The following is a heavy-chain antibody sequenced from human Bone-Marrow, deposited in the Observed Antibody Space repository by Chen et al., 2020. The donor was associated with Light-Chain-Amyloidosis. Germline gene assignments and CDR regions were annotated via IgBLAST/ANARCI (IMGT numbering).Heavy chain of an antibody. CDR1: GYTFPNYW. Sequence: EVQLEQSGPEVKKPGESLKISCKGSGYTFPNYWLGWVRQMPGKGLGWMGVLYPDESDAGYSPSRAGQVAISADKSITTAYLQWRSMKASDTAMYYCARRRDGYNFGYWGQGTLVTVCS. CDR2: LYPDESDA. V-gene: IGHV5-51*01. D-gene: IGHD5-12*01. CDR3: ARRRDGYNFGY. J-gene: IGHJ4*02.